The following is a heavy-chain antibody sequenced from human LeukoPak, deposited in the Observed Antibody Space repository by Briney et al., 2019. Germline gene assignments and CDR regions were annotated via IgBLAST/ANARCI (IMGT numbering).Heavy chain of an antibody. J-gene: IGHJ2*01. CDR1: GFKFDDYA. V-gene: IGHV3-9*01. CDR2: MSWSSGHM. CDR3: ARSVVVVAATPTHFDL. Sequence: TGRSLRLSCAASGFKFDDYAMHWVRLGPGKGLEWVSGMSWSSGHMDYADSVKGRFTISRDNAKNSLYLQMDSLRPEDTALYYCARSVVVVAATPTHFDLWGRGTQVTVSS. D-gene: IGHD2-15*01.